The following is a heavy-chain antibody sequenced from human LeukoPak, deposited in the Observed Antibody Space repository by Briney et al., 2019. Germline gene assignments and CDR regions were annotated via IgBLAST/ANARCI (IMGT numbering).Heavy chain of an antibody. CDR1: GGSFSGYY. V-gene: IGHV4-34*01. J-gene: IGHJ4*02. CDR3: ARGPGIMIFD. CDR2: INHSGST. Sequence: SETLSLTCAVYGGSFSGYYWSWIRQPPGKGLEWIGEINHSGSTNYNPSLKSRVTISVDTSKNQFSLKLSSVTAADTAVYYCARGPGIMIFDWGQGTLVTVSS. D-gene: IGHD3/OR15-3a*01.